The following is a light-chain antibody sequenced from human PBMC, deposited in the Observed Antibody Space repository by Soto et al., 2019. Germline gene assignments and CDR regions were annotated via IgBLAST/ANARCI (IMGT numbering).Light chain of an antibody. CDR2: EVS. J-gene: IGLJ1*01. Sequence: QSALTQPASVSGSPGQSITISCTGTSSDVGSYNLVSWYQQHPGKAPKLMIYEVSKRPSGVSNRFSGSKSGNTASLTISGLQAEDEADYYCCSYAGSSTVRVFGTGTKVTVL. CDR3: CSYAGSSTVRV. CDR1: SSDVGSYNL. V-gene: IGLV2-23*02.